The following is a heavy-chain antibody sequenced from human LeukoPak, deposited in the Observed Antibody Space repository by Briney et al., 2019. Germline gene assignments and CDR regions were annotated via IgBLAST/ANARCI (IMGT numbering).Heavy chain of an antibody. D-gene: IGHD2-15*01. J-gene: IGHJ4*02. CDR1: GGSISSYY. Sequence: SETLSLTCTVSGGSISSYYWSWIRQPPGKGLEWIGYIYYSGSTNYNPSLKSRVTISVDTSKNQFSLKLSSVTAADTAVYYCARISSLPTYCSGDTCSPPLYYFDSWGQGTLVTVSS. CDR3: ARISSLPTYCSGDTCSPPLYYFDS. CDR2: IYYSGST. V-gene: IGHV4-59*08.